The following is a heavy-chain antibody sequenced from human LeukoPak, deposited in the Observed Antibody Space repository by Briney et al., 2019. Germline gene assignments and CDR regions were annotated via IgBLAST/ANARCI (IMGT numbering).Heavy chain of an antibody. D-gene: IGHD3-9*01. CDR3: ARHGIYYDILTGYYPTYYFDY. CDR2: IYYSGST. Sequence: SETLSLTCTVSGGSISSYYWSWIRQPPGKGLEWIGYIYYSGSTNYNPSLRSRVTISVDTSKNQFSLKPSSVTAADTAVYYCARHGIYYDILTGYYPTYYFDYWGQGTLVTVSS. J-gene: IGHJ4*02. CDR1: GGSISSYY. V-gene: IGHV4-59*08.